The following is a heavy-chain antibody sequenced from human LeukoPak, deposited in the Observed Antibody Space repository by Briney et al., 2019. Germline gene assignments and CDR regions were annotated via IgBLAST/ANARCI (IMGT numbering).Heavy chain of an antibody. J-gene: IGHJ3*02. Sequence: KPGGSLRLSCAASGFTFSSYWMSWVRQAPGKGLEWVANIKQDESEKYCLDSVKGRFTISRDNAKNSLYLQMNSLRAEDTAVYYCARVRYYDSSGRKGGVFDICGRGTMVTVSS. V-gene: IGHV3-7*01. CDR2: IKQDESEK. CDR3: ARVRYYDSSGRKGGVFDI. D-gene: IGHD3-22*01. CDR1: GFTFSSYW.